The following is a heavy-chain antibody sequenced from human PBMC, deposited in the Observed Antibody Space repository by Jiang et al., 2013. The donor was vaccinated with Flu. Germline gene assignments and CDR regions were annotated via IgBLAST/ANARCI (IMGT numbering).Heavy chain of an antibody. CDR3: ARANWSGYDFWSRYYTEDY. CDR2: ISAHNGNT. D-gene: IGHD3-3*01. Sequence: GAEVKKPGASVKVSCKASGYIFTSYSISWVRQAPGQGLEWLGWISAHNGNTNYAQRLQGRVTMTADTSTNTAYMELRSLRSDDTAVYYCARANWSGYDFWSRYYTEDYWGQGTLVTVSS. V-gene: IGHV1-18*01. CDR1: GYIFTSYS. J-gene: IGHJ4*02.